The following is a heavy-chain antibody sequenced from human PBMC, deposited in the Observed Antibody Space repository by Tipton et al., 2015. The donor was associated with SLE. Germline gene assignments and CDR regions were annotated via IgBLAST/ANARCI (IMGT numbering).Heavy chain of an antibody. Sequence: TLSLTCAVSGGSMNSGGYSWNWIRQPPGKGLEWIGYILHSGSTYYNPSLKSRVTISVDTSKNQFSLKLSSVTAADTAVYYCARDVGGYNTGWFPYYFDYWGQGTLVTVSS. CDR1: GGSMNSGGYS. V-gene: IGHV4-30-2*01. CDR3: ARDVGGYNTGWFPYYFDY. J-gene: IGHJ4*02. CDR2: ILHSGST. D-gene: IGHD2-8*02.